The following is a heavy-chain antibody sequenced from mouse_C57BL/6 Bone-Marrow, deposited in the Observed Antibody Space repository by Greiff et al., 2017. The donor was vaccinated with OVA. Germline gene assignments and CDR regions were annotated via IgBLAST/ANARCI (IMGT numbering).Heavy chain of an antibody. J-gene: IGHJ1*03. CDR1: GYTFTDYY. CDR2: INPYNGGT. Sequence: VQLQQSGPVLVKPGASVKMSCKASGYTFTDYYMNWVKQSHGKSLEWIGVINPYNGGTSYNQKFKGKATLTVDKSSSTAYMELNSLTSEDSAVYYCARPGWYFDVWGTGTTVTVSS. V-gene: IGHV1-19*01. CDR3: ARPGWYFDV.